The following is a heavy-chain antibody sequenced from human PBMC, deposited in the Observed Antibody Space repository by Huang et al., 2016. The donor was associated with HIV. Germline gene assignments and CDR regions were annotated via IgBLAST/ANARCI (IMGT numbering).Heavy chain of an antibody. CDR2: ISSYNGKT. V-gene: IGHV1-18*01. Sequence: QVQLVQSGAEVKKPGASVKVSCKASGYGFTIYAITWVRQAPGPGRDCMEWISSYNGKTKYAQNLQDRVTMTTDTSTNTADMEVSSLRSDGTAVYYCARQGFGRSDAFDIWGQGTIITVSS. D-gene: IGHD3-10*01. CDR3: ARQGFGRSDAFDI. CDR1: GYGFTIYA. J-gene: IGHJ3*02.